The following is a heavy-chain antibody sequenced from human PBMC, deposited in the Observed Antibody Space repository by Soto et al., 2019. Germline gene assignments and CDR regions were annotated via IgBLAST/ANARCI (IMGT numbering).Heavy chain of an antibody. D-gene: IGHD2-2*01. V-gene: IGHV3-23*01. Sequence: PGGSLRLSCAASGFTFSSYAMSWVRQAPGKGLEWVSAISGSGGSTYYADSVKGRFTISRDNSKNTLYLQMNSLRAEDTAVYYCAKDRVPAAKNRYYFDYWGQGTLVTVSS. CDR2: ISGSGGST. CDR3: AKDRVPAAKNRYYFDY. J-gene: IGHJ4*02. CDR1: GFTFSSYA.